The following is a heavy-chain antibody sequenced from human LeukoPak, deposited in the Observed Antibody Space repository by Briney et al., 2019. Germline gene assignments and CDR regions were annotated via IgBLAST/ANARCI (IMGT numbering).Heavy chain of an antibody. Sequence: PSETLSLTCTVSGGSINSYYWSWIRQPAGKGLEWIGRIYTSGSTNYNPSLKSRVTISVDRSKNQFSLKLSSVTAADTAVYYCARGVGGYCSGGSCYSGPNWFDPWGQGTLVTVSS. CDR3: ARGVGGYCSGGSCYSGPNWFDP. V-gene: IGHV4-4*07. CDR1: GGSINSYY. J-gene: IGHJ5*02. CDR2: IYTSGST. D-gene: IGHD2-15*01.